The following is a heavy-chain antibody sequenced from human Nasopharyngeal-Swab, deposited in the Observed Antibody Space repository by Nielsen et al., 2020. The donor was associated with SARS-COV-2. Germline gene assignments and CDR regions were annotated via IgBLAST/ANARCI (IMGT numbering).Heavy chain of an antibody. Sequence: GESLKISCAAWGFTFSSYAMTWVRQAPGKGLEWVAVISYDGSNKYYADSVKGRFTISRDNSKNTLYLQMNSLRAEDTAVYYCAKGGRSVRGRFYGMDVWGQGTTVTVSS. J-gene: IGHJ6*02. CDR1: GFTFSSYA. CDR3: AKGGRSVRGRFYGMDV. V-gene: IGHV3-30*18. CDR2: ISYDGSNK. D-gene: IGHD3-10*01.